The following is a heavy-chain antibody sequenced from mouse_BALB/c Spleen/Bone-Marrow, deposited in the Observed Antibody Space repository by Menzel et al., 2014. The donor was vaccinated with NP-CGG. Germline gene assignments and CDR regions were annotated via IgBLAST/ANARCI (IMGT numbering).Heavy chain of an antibody. CDR3: ARDRNYGSSWYFDV. D-gene: IGHD1-1*01. CDR2: IRNKANGYTT. J-gene: IGHJ1*01. Sequence: DVMLVESGGGLVQPGGPLRLSCATSGFTFTDYYMSWVRQPPGKALEWLGFIRNKANGYTTEYSASVKGRFTISRDNSQSILYLQMNTLRAEDSATYHCARDRNYGSSWYFDVWGAGTTVTVSS. V-gene: IGHV7-3*02. CDR1: GFTFTDYY.